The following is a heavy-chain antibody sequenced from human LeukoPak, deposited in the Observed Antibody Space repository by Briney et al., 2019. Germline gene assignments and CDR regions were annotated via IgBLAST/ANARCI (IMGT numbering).Heavy chain of an antibody. J-gene: IGHJ4*02. CDR1: GGSISSSSYY. Sequence: SSETPSLTCTVSGGSISSSSYYWGWIRQPPGKGLEWIGSIYYSGSTYYNPSLKSRVTISVDTSKNQFSLKLSSVTAADTAVYYCARLEVGATSIDYWGQGTLVTVSS. CDR2: IYYSGST. V-gene: IGHV4-39*01. CDR3: ARLEVGATSIDY. D-gene: IGHD1-26*01.